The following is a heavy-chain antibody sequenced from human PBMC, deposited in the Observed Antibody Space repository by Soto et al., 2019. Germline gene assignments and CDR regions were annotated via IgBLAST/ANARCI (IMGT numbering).Heavy chain of an antibody. CDR3: ARVGALWFGEGGDY. Sequence: QLQLQESGPGLVKPSETLSLTCTVSGGSIRSSSYYWGWIRQPPGKGLEWIGSIYYSGSTYCNPSLKSRVTISVDTSKNQFSLKLSSVTAVDTALYYCARVGALWFGEGGDYWGQGTLVTVSS. D-gene: IGHD3-10*01. CDR2: IYYSGST. J-gene: IGHJ4*02. V-gene: IGHV4-39*01. CDR1: GGSIRSSSYY.